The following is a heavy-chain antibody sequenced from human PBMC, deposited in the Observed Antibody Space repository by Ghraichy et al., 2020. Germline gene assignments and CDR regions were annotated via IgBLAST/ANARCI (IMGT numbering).Heavy chain of an antibody. J-gene: IGHJ4*02. V-gene: IGHV3-7*03. D-gene: IGHD5-12*01. CDR3: ARSEAVGTVDY. Sequence: GGSLRLSCAASGFTFSSYWMSWVRQAPGKGLEWVANINRDGGEKYHVDSVEGRFTISRDNAKNFLFLQMNSLGAEDTAVYYCARSEAVGTVDYWGQGTLVTVSS. CDR2: INRDGGEK. CDR1: GFTFSSYW.